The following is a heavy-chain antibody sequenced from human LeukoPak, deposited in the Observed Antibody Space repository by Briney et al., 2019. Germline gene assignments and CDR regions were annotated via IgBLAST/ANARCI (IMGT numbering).Heavy chain of an antibody. J-gene: IGHJ4*02. CDR2: IYYSGST. CDR3: ASPYYDYVWGSYRLDY. V-gene: IGHV4-39*01. CDR1: GGSISSSSYY. D-gene: IGHD3-16*02. Sequence: SETLSLTCTVSGGSISSSSYYWGWIRQPPGKGLEWLGSIYYSGSTYYNPSLKSRVTISVDTSKNQFSLKLSSVTAADTAVYYCASPYYDYVWGSYRLDYWGQGTLVTVSS.